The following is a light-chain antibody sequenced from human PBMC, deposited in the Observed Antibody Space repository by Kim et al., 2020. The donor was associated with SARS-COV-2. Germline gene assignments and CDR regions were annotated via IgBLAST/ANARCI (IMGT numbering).Light chain of an antibody. Sequence: ESEEDRVTITRRASQGIRNYLAWYQQKPGKGPKLLSYTASTLQSGVPSRFSGSGSGTDCTLTISSLQPEDVATYYCHMYNSAPWTFGQGTKVDIK. CDR1: QGIRNY. J-gene: IGKJ1*01. CDR2: TAS. V-gene: IGKV1-27*01. CDR3: HMYNSAPWT.